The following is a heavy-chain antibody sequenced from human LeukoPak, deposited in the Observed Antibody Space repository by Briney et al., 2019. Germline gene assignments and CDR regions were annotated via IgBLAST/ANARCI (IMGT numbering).Heavy chain of an antibody. Sequence: ASVKVSCKVSGYTLTELSMHWVRQAPGKGLEGMGGFDPEDGERIYAQKFQGRVSMTEDTSTDTAYMELSSLRSEDTAVYYCATERAGTTGATYDAFDIWGQGTMVTVSS. CDR3: ATERAGTTGATYDAFDI. CDR1: GYTLTELS. CDR2: FDPEDGER. V-gene: IGHV1-24*01. J-gene: IGHJ3*02. D-gene: IGHD1-1*01.